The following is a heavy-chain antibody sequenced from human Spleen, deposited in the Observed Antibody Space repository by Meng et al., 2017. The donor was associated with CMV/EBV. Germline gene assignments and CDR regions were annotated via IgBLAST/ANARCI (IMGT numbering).Heavy chain of an antibody. D-gene: IGHD1-14*01. V-gene: IGHV1-18*01. Sequence: ASVKVSCKASGYTFSNYGITWVRQAPGQGLEWMGWITTYNGDTTYAQKFQGRVTMTRDTSISTAYMELSKLKSDDTAVYYCARERTRLNWFDPWGQGTLVTVSS. CDR2: ITTYNGDT. CDR1: GYTFSNYG. J-gene: IGHJ5*02. CDR3: ARERTRLNWFDP.